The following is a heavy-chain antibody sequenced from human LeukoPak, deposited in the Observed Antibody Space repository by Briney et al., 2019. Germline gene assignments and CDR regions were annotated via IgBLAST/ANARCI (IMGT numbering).Heavy chain of an antibody. CDR2: IYHSGST. CDR1: GGSISSGGYS. D-gene: IGHD6-13*01. CDR3: ARLVAATGNFDY. J-gene: IGHJ4*02. V-gene: IGHV4-30-2*01. Sequence: SQTLSLTCAVSGGSISSGGYSWSWIRQPPGKGLEWIGYIYHSGSTYFNPSLKSRVTISVDRSKNQFSLKLSSVTAADTAVYYCARLVAATGNFDYWGQGTLVTVSS.